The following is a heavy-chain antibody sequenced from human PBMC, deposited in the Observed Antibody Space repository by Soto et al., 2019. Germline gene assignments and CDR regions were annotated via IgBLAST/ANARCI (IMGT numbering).Heavy chain of an antibody. J-gene: IGHJ6*02. V-gene: IGHV4-59*01. CDR1: GGSISSYY. CDR2: IYYSGST. Sequence: SETLSLTCTVSGGSISSYYWCWIRQPPGKGLEWIGYIYYSGSTNYNPSLKSRVTISVDTSKNQFSLKLSSVTAADTAVYYCARDDSGYCSGGSCYSFGMDVWGQGTTVTVSS. CDR3: ARDDSGYCSGGSCYSFGMDV. D-gene: IGHD2-15*01.